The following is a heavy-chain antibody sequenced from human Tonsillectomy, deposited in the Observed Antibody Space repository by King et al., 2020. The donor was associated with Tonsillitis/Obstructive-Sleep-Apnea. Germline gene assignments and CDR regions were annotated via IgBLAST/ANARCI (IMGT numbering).Heavy chain of an antibody. CDR1: GGSISSYY. D-gene: IGHD3-3*01. Sequence: QLQESGPGLVKPSETLSLTCTVSGGSISSYYWGWIRQPPGKGLEWIGYIYYSGTTNYNPSLKSRVTISVDTSKNQFSLKLSSVTAADTAVYYCARYEFWPYYFDYWGQGTLVTVSS. CDR2: IYYSGTT. J-gene: IGHJ4*02. CDR3: ARYEFWPYYFDY. V-gene: IGHV4-59*01.